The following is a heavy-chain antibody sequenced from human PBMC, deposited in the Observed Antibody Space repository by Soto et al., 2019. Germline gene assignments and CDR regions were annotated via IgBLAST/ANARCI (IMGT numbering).Heavy chain of an antibody. CDR3: ARDLSYSGAVSIDY. Sequence: SVKVSCKAAGGTFSSYSISWVRQAPGQGLEWMGGIIPIFGTANYAQKFQGRVTITADESTSTAYMELSSLRSEDTAVYYCARDLSYSGAVSIDYWGQGTLVTVSS. CDR2: IIPIFGTA. V-gene: IGHV1-69*13. CDR1: GGTFSSYS. J-gene: IGHJ4*02. D-gene: IGHD6-25*01.